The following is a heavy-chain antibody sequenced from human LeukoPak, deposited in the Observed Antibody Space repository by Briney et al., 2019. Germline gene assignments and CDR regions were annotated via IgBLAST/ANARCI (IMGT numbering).Heavy chain of an antibody. CDR3: ARSPVGVRKKHDF. D-gene: IGHD3-10*01. Sequence: ASVKVSCKASGYTFTSYDINWVRQATGQGLEWMGWMNPTSGHTRYAQNFQGRVTMTRDTSISTAYMELNSLTSEDTAVYYCARSPVGVRKKHDFWGQGTLVIVSS. CDR2: MNPTSGHT. J-gene: IGHJ4*02. V-gene: IGHV1-8*01. CDR1: GYTFTSYD.